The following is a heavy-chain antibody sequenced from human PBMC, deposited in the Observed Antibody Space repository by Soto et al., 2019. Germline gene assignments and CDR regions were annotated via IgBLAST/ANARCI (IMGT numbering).Heavy chain of an antibody. V-gene: IGHV3-73*01. D-gene: IGHD6-6*01. J-gene: IGHJ6*02. CDR3: TRQSGPEAARHSNYYYGMDV. Sequence: GGCLRLSCAASGFTFSGSAMHWVRQASGKGLEWVGRIRSKANSYATAYAASVKGGFTIARDDSKNTAYLQMNSLKTEDTAVSYCTRQSGPEAARHSNYYYGMDVWVQGTTVTVSS. CDR2: IRSKANSYAT. CDR1: GFTFSGSA.